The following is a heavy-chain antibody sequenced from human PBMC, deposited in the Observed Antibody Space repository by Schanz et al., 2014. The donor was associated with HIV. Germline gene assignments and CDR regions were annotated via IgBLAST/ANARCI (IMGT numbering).Heavy chain of an antibody. Sequence: QVQLVQSGAEVKKPGSSVKVSCKASGGTFSSYAISWVRQAPGQGLEWMGWINPNSGGTNFAQKFQGRVTLTRDTSITTAYMEVSRLRSDDTAVYYCARDRGSISWMGRAFDIWGQGTMVTVSS. J-gene: IGHJ3*02. CDR3: ARDRGSISWMGRAFDI. D-gene: IGHD2-2*01. V-gene: IGHV1-2*02. CDR2: INPNSGGT. CDR1: GGTFSSYA.